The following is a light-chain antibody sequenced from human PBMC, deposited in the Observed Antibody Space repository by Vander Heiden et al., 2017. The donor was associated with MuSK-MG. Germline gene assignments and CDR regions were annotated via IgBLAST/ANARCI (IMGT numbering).Light chain of an antibody. CDR2: AAS. Sequence: DIQMTHSPSSLSASVADRVTITCRASQVISNYLAWYQQKPWKVPNLLIYAASTLQSGVPSRSSGSASATDFTLSIRSLNLADVATYYSQRYDTAPRTFGPWTKVDIK. CDR1: QVISNY. CDR3: QRYDTAPRT. V-gene: IGKV1-27*01. J-gene: IGKJ3*01.